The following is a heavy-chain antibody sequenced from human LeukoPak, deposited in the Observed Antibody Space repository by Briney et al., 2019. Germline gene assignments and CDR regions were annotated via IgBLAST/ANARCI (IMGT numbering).Heavy chain of an antibody. CDR3: ARDPSSGYEPSKWYFDL. D-gene: IGHD5-12*01. Sequence: ASVKDSCKASGYTFTSYYMHWVRQAPGQGLAWMGTINPSGGGTRYAQKFQGRVTMTRDTSTSTVYMELSSLRSEDTAVYYCARDPSSGYEPSKWYFDLWGRGTLVTVSS. CDR1: GYTFTSYY. CDR2: INPSGGGT. V-gene: IGHV1-46*01. J-gene: IGHJ2*01.